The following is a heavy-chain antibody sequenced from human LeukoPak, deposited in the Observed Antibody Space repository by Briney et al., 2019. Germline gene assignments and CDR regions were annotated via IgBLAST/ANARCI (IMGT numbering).Heavy chain of an antibody. V-gene: IGHV1-69*04. Sequence: GASVKVSCKASGGTFSSYAISWVRQAPGQGLEWMGRIIPILGIANYAQKFQGRVTMTRDTSTSTVYMELSSLRSEDTAVYYCARGRPTSGYDYRWGDRMGYYYMDVWGKGTTVTVSS. D-gene: IGHD5-12*01. CDR1: GGTFSSYA. CDR3: ARGRPTSGYDYRWGDRMGYYYMDV. CDR2: IIPILGIA. J-gene: IGHJ6*03.